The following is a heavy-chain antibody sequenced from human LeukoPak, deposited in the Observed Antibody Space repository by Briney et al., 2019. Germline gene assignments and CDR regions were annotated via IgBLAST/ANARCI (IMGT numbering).Heavy chain of an antibody. CDR3: ARRGIGGAFDI. CDR2: INPNSSGT. D-gene: IGHD3-10*01. Sequence: ASVKVSCKASGYTFTGYYMHWVRQAPGQGLEWMGWINPNSSGTKYAEKSQGRVTMTRDTSISTAYMELSRLRSDDTAVYYCARRGIGGAFDIWGQGTMVTVSS. V-gene: IGHV1-2*02. CDR1: GYTFTGYY. J-gene: IGHJ3*02.